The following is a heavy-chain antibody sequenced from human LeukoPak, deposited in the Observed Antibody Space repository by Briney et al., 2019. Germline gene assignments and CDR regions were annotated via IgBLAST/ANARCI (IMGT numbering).Heavy chain of an antibody. CDR1: GLTVSSNY. CDR3: ARAAANYGMDV. CDR2: IYSGGST. Sequence: GGSLRLSCAASGLTVSSNYMSWVRQAPGKGLEWVSVIYSGGSTYYADSVKGRFTISRDNSKNTLYLQMNSLRAEDTAVYYCARAAANYGMDVWGQGTTVTVSS. V-gene: IGHV3-66*01. D-gene: IGHD6-25*01. J-gene: IGHJ6*02.